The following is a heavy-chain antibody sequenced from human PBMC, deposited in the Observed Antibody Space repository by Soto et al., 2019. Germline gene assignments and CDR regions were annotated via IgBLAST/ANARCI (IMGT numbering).Heavy chain of an antibody. CDR1: GFTFSDYY. D-gene: IGHD6-19*01. J-gene: IGHJ3*02. V-gene: IGHV3-11*01. CDR3: ARDPRTGSGWVWGGAFDI. Sequence: QVQLVESGGGLVKPGGSLRLSCAASGFTFSDYYMSWIHQAPGKGLEWVSYISSSGSTIYYADSVKGRFTISRDNAKNSLYLQMNSLRAEDTAVYYCARDPRTGSGWVWGGAFDIWGQGTMVTVSS. CDR2: ISSSGSTI.